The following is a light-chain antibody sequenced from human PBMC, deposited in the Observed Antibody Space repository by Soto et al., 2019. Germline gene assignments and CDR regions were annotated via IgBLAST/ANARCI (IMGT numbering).Light chain of an antibody. J-gene: IGKJ2*01. CDR1: HDVSNY. V-gene: IGKV1-33*01. CDR2: DAS. Sequence: DIQMTQSPSSLSASVGDRVTITCQASHDVSNYLNWYRQEPGKAPSLLIYDASVLERGVPSRFSGSGSGTDFSLTVDSLQPEDTATYYCQQYDHPPYTFGQGTKLEIK. CDR3: QQYDHPPYT.